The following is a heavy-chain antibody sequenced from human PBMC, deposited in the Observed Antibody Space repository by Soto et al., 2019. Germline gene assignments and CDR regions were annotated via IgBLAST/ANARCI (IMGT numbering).Heavy chain of an antibody. CDR1: GFY. CDR2: INHSGST. V-gene: IGHV4-34*01. CDR3: ARGGDYSKADY. D-gene: IGHD4-4*01. Sequence: GFYCRWLRQPPGKGLEWIGEINHSGSTNYNPSLKSRVTISVDTSKNQFSLKLSSVTAADTAVYYCARGGDYSKADYWGQGTLVTVSS. J-gene: IGHJ4*02.